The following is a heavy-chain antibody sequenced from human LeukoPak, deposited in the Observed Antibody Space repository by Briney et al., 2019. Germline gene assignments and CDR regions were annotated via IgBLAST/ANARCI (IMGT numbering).Heavy chain of an antibody. CDR2: ISAYNGET. D-gene: IGHD5-12*01. CDR3: ARVGMWIGWSLEL. V-gene: IGHV1-18*01. CDR1: GHTLTTYG. Sequence: GASVKVSCNTSGHTLTTYGFSWVRQAPGQGLEWLGWISAYNGETGYEQNFQGRVTLTTDTSTTTAYMELRSLRSDDTAVYYCARVGMWIGWSLELWGRGTLVTVSS. J-gene: IGHJ2*01.